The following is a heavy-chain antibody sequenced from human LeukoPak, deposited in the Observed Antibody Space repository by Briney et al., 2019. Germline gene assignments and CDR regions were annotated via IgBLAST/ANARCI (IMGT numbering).Heavy chain of an antibody. D-gene: IGHD2-2*02. V-gene: IGHV4-39*07. J-gene: IGHJ4*02. Sequence: SETLSLTCTVSGGSLSSSTYYWGWVRQPPGKGLEWIGNIYYSGSTYYKQSLKSRVTIPVDMSGNQFSLRLSSVTAADTAVYDCAIVVPAAIFHYWGQGPLVTVSS. CDR2: IYYSGST. CDR1: GGSLSSSTYY. CDR3: AIVVPAAIFHY.